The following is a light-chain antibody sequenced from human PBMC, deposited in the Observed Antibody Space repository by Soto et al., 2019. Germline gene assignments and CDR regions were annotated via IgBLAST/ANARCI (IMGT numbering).Light chain of an antibody. CDR3: LQDYSNPLT. Sequence: AIQMTQSPSFLSASVGDRVTITCRSRHYIRDDVGWYQQKPGKAPRLLIFGAYKLQSGAPSRFSGSGSATEFTLTISSLQPEDFATYYCLQDYSNPLTFGGGTKVEI. CDR1: HYIRDD. CDR2: GAY. J-gene: IGKJ4*01. V-gene: IGKV1-6*02.